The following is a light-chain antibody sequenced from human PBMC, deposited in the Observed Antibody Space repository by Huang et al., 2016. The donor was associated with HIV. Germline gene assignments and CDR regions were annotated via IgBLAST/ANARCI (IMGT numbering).Light chain of an antibody. V-gene: IGKV3D-11*02. Sequence: ERATLSCRASQSVSSYLAWYQQKPGQAPRLRIYDASNRATGIPARFSGSGPGTDFTLTISSLEPEDFAVYYCQQRSNWPFTFGQGTRLEIK. J-gene: IGKJ5*01. CDR3: QQRSNWPFT. CDR1: QSVSSY. CDR2: DAS.